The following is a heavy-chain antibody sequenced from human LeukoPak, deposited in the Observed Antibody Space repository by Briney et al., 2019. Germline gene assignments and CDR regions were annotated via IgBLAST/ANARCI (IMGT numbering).Heavy chain of an antibody. CDR3: ARDGGIAAADDTTD. Sequence: ASVKVSCKASGYTFTGYDMHWVRQAPGQGLEWMGWINPNSGGTNYAQKFQGRVTMTRDTSISTAYMELSRLRSDDTAVYYCARDGGIAAADDTTDWGQGTLVTVSS. D-gene: IGHD6-13*01. J-gene: IGHJ4*01. V-gene: IGHV1-2*02. CDR1: GYTFTGYD. CDR2: INPNSGGT.